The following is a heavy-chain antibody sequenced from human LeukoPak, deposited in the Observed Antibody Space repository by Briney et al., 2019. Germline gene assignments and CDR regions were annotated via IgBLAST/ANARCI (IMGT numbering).Heavy chain of an antibody. D-gene: IGHD6-19*01. CDR1: GFTFDDFV. J-gene: IGHJ4*02. V-gene: IGHV3-9*03. CDR2: IGWNSGTI. CDR3: AKDSRPKFDTSGWYSFDY. Sequence: GGSLRPSCALSGFTFDDFVVHCVRQSAGQGLEGFGGIGWNSGTIASGASVTCRFTISRANAKDSLWLQRNSLIAAAMALYYCAKDSRPKFDTSGWYSFDYWGQGTLVTVSS.